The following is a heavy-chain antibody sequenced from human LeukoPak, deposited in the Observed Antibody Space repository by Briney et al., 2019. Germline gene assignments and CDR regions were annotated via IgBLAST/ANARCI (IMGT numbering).Heavy chain of an antibody. J-gene: IGHJ6*02. CDR2: ISGSGDST. Sequence: GASLRLSCAASGFTFSSYAMSWVRQAPGKGLEWVSAISGSGDSTYYADSVKGRFTISRDNSKNTLYLQMNSLRAEDTAVYYCAKSNSGWYYYYGMDVWGQGTTVTVSS. CDR1: GFTFSSYA. D-gene: IGHD6-19*01. V-gene: IGHV3-23*01. CDR3: AKSNSGWYYYYGMDV.